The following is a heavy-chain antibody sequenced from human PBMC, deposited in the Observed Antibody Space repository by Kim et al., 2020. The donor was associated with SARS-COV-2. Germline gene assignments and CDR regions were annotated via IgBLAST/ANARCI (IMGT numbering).Heavy chain of an antibody. V-gene: IGHV1-8*01. D-gene: IGHD2-21*01. CDR1: GYTFTSYD. J-gene: IGHJ6*03. Sequence: ASVKVSCKASGYTFTSYDINWVRQATGQGLEWMGWMNPNSGNTGYAQKFQGRVTMTRNTSISTAYMELSSLRSEDTAVYYCARTLRRNVVVIAINYYYYYMDVWGKGTTVTVSS. CDR2: MNPNSGNT. CDR3: ARTLRRNVVVIAINYYYYYMDV.